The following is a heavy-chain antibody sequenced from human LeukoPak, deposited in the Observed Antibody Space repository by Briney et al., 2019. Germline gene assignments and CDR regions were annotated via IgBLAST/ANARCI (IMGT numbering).Heavy chain of an antibody. CDR3: TTDWSF. D-gene: IGHD2-8*02. CDR1: GFTFSNAL. V-gene: IGHV3-15*01. CDR2: IQTETEGGTA. J-gene: IGHJ4*02. Sequence: GGSLRLSCVGSGFTFSNALMTWVRQAPGKGLEWVGRIQTETEGGTADYAAPVQGRFTISRDDPKNTVYLQMNRLTTEDTAVYFCTTDWSFWGQGALVTVSS.